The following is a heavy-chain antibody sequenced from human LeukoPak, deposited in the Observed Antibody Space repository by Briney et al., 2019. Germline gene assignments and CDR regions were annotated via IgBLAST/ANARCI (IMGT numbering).Heavy chain of an antibody. CDR1: GGSISSYY. CDR2: IYYSGST. J-gene: IGHJ4*02. D-gene: IGHD3-16*01. V-gene: IGHV4-59*01. Sequence: PSETLSLTCTVSGGSISSYYWSWIRQPPGKGLEWIGYIYYSGSTNYNPSLKSRVTISVDTSKNQFSLKLSSVTAADTAVCYCATGVWGSLYYFDYWGQGTLVTVSS. CDR3: ATGVWGSLYYFDY.